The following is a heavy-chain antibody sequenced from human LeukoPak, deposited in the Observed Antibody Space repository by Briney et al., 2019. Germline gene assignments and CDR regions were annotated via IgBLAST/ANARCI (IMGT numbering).Heavy chain of an antibody. V-gene: IGHV3-30*02. CDR2: IRYDGSNK. D-gene: IGHD3-3*01. CDR3: AKDRNYDFWSGYYDYYYYYMDV. Sequence: GGSLRLSCAASGFTFSSYGMHWVRQAPGKGLEWVAFIRYDGSNKYYADSVKGRFTISRDNSKNTLYLQMNSLRAEDTAVYYCAKDRNYDFWSGYYDYYYYYMDVWGKGTTVTVSS. J-gene: IGHJ6*03. CDR1: GFTFSSYG.